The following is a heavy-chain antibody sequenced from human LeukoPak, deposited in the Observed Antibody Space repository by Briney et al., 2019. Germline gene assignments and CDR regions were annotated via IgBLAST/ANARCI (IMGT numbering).Heavy chain of an antibody. CDR1: GGSIRNSRFY. J-gene: IGHJ4*02. V-gene: IGHV4-39*07. Sequence: PSETLSLTCTVSGGSIRNSRFYWGWVRQPPGKGLEWIANIYYSGSTYYNPSLKSRVTISVDTSKNQFSLKLSSVTAADTAVYYCARDRGSSGIGYWGQGTLVTVSS. CDR3: ARDRGSSGIGY. CDR2: IYYSGST. D-gene: IGHD3-10*01.